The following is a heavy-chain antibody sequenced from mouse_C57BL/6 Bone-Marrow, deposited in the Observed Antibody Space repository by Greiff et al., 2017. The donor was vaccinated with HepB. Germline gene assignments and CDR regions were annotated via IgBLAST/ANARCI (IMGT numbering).Heavy chain of an antibody. D-gene: IGHD1-2*01. CDR3: ARGLLRPRVAY. CDR1: GFTFSDYG. Sequence: EVQLQESGGGLVQPGGSLKLSCAASGFTFSDYGMAWVRQAPRKGPEWVAFISNLAYSIYYADTVTGRFTISRENAKNTLYLEMSSLRSEDTAMYYCARGLLRPRVAYWGQGTLVTVSA. J-gene: IGHJ3*01. V-gene: IGHV5-15*01. CDR2: ISNLAYSI.